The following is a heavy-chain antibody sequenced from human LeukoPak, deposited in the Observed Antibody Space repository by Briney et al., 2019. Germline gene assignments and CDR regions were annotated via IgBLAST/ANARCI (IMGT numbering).Heavy chain of an antibody. CDR2: FDPEDGET. CDR1: AYTLTELS. D-gene: IGHD3-22*01. V-gene: IGHV1-24*01. J-gene: IGHJ4*02. CDR3: ATWTGGSGYYNY. Sequence: ASVKDSCKDSAYTLTELSMHWVRQAPGKEREWMGGFDPEDGETIYAQKFQDRVTMTEDTSTDTAYMELSSLRSEDTAVYYCATWTGGSGYYNYWGQGTLVTVSS.